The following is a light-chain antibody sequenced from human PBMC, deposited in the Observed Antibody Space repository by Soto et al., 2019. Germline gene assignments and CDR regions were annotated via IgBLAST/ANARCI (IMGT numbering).Light chain of an antibody. CDR2: DAS. J-gene: IGKJ4*01. CDR3: QQFSSYPLT. CDR1: QIVRNNY. V-gene: IGKV3-20*01. Sequence: EFVLTQSPVTLSLSPVERSTLSCMASQIVRNNYLAWYQQKPGQAPRLLIYDASSRATGIPDRFSGGGSGTDFTLTISRLEPEDFAVYYCQQFSSYPLTFGGGTKVDI.